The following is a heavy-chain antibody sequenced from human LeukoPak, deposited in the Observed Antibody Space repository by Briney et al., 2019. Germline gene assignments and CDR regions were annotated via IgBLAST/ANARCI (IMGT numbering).Heavy chain of an antibody. CDR3: ASGYSYFYFDY. D-gene: IGHD5-18*01. J-gene: IGHJ4*02. V-gene: IGHV3-64*01. CDR1: GFTFSSYA. CDR2: ISSNGDST. Sequence: PGGSLRLPCAASGFTFSSYAMHWVRQAPGKGLEYVSAISSNGDSTYYANSVKGRFTISRDNSKNTLYLQMGSLRAEDMAVCYCASGYSYFYFDYWGQGTLVTVSS.